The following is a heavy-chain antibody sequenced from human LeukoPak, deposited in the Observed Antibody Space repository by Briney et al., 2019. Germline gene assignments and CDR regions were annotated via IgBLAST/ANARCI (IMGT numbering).Heavy chain of an antibody. Sequence: GGSLRLSCAASGFTFSSYGMHWVRQAPGKGLEWVAFIRYDGSNKYYADSVKGRFTISRDNSKNTLCLQMNSLRAEDTAVYYCAKDARQYCSSTSCYRWGQGTLVTVSS. D-gene: IGHD2-2*01. CDR1: GFTFSSYG. CDR2: IRYDGSNK. J-gene: IGHJ4*02. CDR3: AKDARQYCSSTSCYR. V-gene: IGHV3-30*02.